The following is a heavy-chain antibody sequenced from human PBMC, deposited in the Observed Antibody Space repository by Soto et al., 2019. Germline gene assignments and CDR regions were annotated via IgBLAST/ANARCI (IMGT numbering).Heavy chain of an antibody. V-gene: IGHV1-69*01. D-gene: IGHD3-22*01. CDR2: IIPIFGTA. CDR1: GGTFSSYA. Sequence: QVQLVQSGAEVKKPGSSVKVSCKASGGTFSSYAISWVRQAPGQGLEWMGGIIPIFGTANYAQKFQGRVTITASESTSTAYMELSSLRSEDTAVYYCARRNYYDSSGYSASYYYSGMDVWGRGSTVTVSS. J-gene: IGHJ6*02. CDR3: ARRNYYDSSGYSASYYYSGMDV.